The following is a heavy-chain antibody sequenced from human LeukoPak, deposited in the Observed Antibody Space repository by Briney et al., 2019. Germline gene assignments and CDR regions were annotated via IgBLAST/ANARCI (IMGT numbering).Heavy chain of an antibody. D-gene: IGHD6-19*01. CDR1: GGSISSYY. CDR3: ARGTSSGWYGFDS. Sequence: PETLSLTCTVSGGSISSYYWSWIRQPPGKGLEWIGYIYYSATTNYNPSLKSRVTISVDTSKNQFSLKLSSVTAADTAVYYCARGTSSGWYGFDSWGQGTLVTVSS. CDR2: IYYSATT. V-gene: IGHV4-59*01. J-gene: IGHJ4*02.